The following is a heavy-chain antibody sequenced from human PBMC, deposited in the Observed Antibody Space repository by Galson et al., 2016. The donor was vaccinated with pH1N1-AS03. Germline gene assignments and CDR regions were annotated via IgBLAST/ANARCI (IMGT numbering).Heavy chain of an antibody. V-gene: IGHV3-53*04. Sequence: SLRLSCAASRLTVSSNYMSWVRQAPGKGLEWVSVIYSGGSAYYAGSVKGRFTISRHNSKNTLYLKMNSLRAEDTAVYYCAREAVSRYWYFDLWGRGTLVTVSS. J-gene: IGHJ2*01. CDR1: RLTVSSNY. CDR3: AREAVSRYWYFDL. D-gene: IGHD4-17*01. CDR2: IYSGGSA.